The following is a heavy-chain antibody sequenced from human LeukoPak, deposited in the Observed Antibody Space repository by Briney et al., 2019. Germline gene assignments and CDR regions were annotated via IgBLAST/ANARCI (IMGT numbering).Heavy chain of an antibody. CDR3: AKDRIAAAVNLNWFDP. J-gene: IGHJ5*02. V-gene: IGHV3-23*01. CDR1: GFTFSSYA. CDR2: ISGSGDST. D-gene: IGHD6-13*01. Sequence: GGSLRLSCAASGFTFSSYAMSWVRQAPGKGLEWVSAISGSGDSTYYADSVKGRFTISRDNSKNTLYLQMNSLRAEDTAVYYCAKDRIAAAVNLNWFDPWGQGTLVTVSS.